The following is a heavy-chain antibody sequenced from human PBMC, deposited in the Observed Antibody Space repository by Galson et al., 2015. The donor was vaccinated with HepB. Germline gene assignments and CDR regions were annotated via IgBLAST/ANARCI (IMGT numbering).Heavy chain of an antibody. CDR3: ARSGSSGWTLDY. D-gene: IGHD6-19*01. V-gene: IGHV3-30*03. Sequence: SLRLSCAASGFTFSSYGMHWVRQAPGKGLEWVAVISYDGSNKYYADSVKGRFTIPRDNSKNTLYLQMNSLRAEDTAVYYCARSGSSGWTLDYWGQGTLVTVSS. CDR1: GFTFSSYG. J-gene: IGHJ4*02. CDR2: ISYDGSNK.